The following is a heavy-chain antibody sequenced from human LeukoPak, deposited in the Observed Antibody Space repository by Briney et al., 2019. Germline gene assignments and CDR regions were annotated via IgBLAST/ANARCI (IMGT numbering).Heavy chain of an antibody. V-gene: IGHV3-23*01. CDR3: ARERAYSPGAFDI. Sequence: GGSLRLSRAASGFTFSSYAMSWVRQAPGKGLEWVSAISGSGGSTYYADSVKGRFTISRDNSKNTLYLQMNSLRAEDTAVYYCARERAYSPGAFDIWGQGTMVTVSS. J-gene: IGHJ3*02. CDR1: GFTFSSYA. CDR2: ISGSGGST. D-gene: IGHD2-21*01.